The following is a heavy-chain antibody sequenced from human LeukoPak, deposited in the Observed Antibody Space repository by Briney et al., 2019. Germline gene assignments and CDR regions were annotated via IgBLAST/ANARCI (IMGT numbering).Heavy chain of an antibody. J-gene: IGHJ3*02. CDR2: INHSGST. CDR3: AAPSAHYYSSGYSAGTSGAFDI. CDR1: GGSFSGYY. Sequence: SETLSLTCAVYGGSFSGYYWSWIRQPPGKGLEWIGEINHSGSTNYNPSLKSRVTLSVDTSKNQFSLNLSSVTAADTAVYYCAAPSAHYYSSGYSAGTSGAFDIWGQGTMVTVSS. D-gene: IGHD3-22*01. V-gene: IGHV4-34*01.